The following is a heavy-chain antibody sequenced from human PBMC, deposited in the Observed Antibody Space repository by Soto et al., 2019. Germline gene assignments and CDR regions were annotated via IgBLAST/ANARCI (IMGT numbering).Heavy chain of an antibody. Sequence: EVQLVESGGGLVQPGGSLRLSCAASGFTFSSYWMSWVRQAPGKGLEWVANIKQDGSEKYYVDSVKGRFTISRDNAKNSLDLQMNSLRAEDTAVYYCARVTRYYYMDVWGKGTPVTVSS. J-gene: IGHJ6*03. CDR2: IKQDGSEK. CDR1: GFTFSSYW. V-gene: IGHV3-7*01. CDR3: ARVTRYYYMDV.